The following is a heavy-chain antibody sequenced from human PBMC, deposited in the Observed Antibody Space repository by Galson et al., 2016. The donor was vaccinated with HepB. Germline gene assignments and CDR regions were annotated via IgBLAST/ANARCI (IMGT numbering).Heavy chain of an antibody. J-gene: IGHJ4*02. V-gene: IGHV1-69*13. CDR3: ARDRYCTAISCYAAFDY. Sequence: SVKVSCKASGGTFSNYAISWVRQAPGQGLEWMGGILPIFGTANYAQKFQGRVTITADASTSTAYMEQSSLRSEDTAVYYCARDRYCTAISCYAAFDYWVRGTLVTVSS. CDR2: ILPIFGTA. D-gene: IGHD2-2*01. CDR1: GGTFSNYA.